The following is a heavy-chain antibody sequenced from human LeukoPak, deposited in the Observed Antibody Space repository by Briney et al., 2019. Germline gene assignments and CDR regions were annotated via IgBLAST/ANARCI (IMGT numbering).Heavy chain of an antibody. J-gene: IGHJ4*02. V-gene: IGHV3-48*02. CDR2: ISSGSSSI. CDR3: ARGRATGRSGGDY. Sequence: GGSLRLSCVASGFTFSSCSMNWVRQAPGKGLEWVSYISSGSSSIYYADSVKGRFTISRDNAENSLYLQMNSLRDEDTAVYYCARGRATGRSGGDYWGQGTLVTVSS. CDR1: GFTFSSCS. D-gene: IGHD3-9*01.